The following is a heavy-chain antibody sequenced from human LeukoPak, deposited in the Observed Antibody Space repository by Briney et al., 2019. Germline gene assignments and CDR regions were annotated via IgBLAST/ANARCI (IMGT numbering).Heavy chain of an antibody. D-gene: IGHD3-3*01. V-gene: IGHV3-7*01. Sequence: PGGSLRLSCAASGFTFSNYWMNWVRQAPGKGLEWVANIKQDGSAKYYVDSVKGRLTISRDNAKSLLYLQMNSLRAGDAAVYYCAGGQGFLIDYWGQGTLVTVSS. CDR2: IKQDGSAK. J-gene: IGHJ4*02. CDR3: AGGQGFLIDY. CDR1: GFTFSNYW.